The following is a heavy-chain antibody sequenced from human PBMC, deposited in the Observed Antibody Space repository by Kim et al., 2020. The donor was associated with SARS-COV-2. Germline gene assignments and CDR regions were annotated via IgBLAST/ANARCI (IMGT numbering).Heavy chain of an antibody. V-gene: IGHV1-69*13. CDR2: IIPIFGTA. CDR3: ARVVAAAGTGWFDP. D-gene: IGHD6-13*01. CDR1: GGTFSSYA. Sequence: SVKVSCKASGGTFSSYAISWVRQAPGQGLEWMGGIIPIFGTANYAQKFQGRVTITADESTSTAYMELSSLRSEDTAVYYCARVVAAAGTGWFDPWGQGTLVTVSS. J-gene: IGHJ5*02.